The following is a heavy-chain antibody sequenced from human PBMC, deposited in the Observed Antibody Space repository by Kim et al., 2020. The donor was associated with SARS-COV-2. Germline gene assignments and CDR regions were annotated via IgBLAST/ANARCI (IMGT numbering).Heavy chain of an antibody. CDR3: ARKYYDTSGYRFDY. Sequence: GLEWMGIINPGDGTTFYVQKFKGRVTVTRDTSTSTVYMELSSLRSEDTAVYYCARKYYDTSGYRFDYWGQGTLVTVSS. D-gene: IGHD3-22*01. J-gene: IGHJ4*02. CDR2: INPGDGTT. V-gene: IGHV1-46*01.